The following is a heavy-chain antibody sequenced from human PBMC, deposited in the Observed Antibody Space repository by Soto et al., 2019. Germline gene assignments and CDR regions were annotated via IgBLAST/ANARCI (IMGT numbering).Heavy chain of an antibody. CDR1: GGSISSGGYY. CDR2: IYYSGST. D-gene: IGHD3-10*01. J-gene: IGHJ4*02. V-gene: IGHV4-31*03. CDR3: ARAGVTMARGVTLALFDY. Sequence: SETLSLTCTVSGGSISSGGYYWSWIRQHPGKGLEWIGYIYYSGSTYYNPSLESRVTISVDTSKNQFSLKLSSVTAADTAVYYCARAGVTMARGVTLALFDYWGQGTLVTVSS.